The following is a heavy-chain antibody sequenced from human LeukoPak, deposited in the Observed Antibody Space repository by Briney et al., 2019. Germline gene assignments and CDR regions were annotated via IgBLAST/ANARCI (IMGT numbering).Heavy chain of an antibody. V-gene: IGHV3-30*02. CDR3: VKGADFGFFH. CDR2: MQTDGRDI. D-gene: IGHD3-3*01. CDR1: TLSLSTSA. Sequence: GGSLRLSCTASTLSLSTSALDWVRQAPGKGLEWVAFMQTDGRDIYYADSVKGRFTISRDNSKNTLYLQMNSLRPEDTAVYYCVKGADFGFFHWGPGTLVTLSS. J-gene: IGHJ4*02.